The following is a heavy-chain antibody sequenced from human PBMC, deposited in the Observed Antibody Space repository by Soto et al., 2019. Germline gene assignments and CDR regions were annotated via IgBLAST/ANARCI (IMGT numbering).Heavy chain of an antibody. V-gene: IGHV3-11*01. J-gene: IGHJ4*02. CDR1: GFTFSDYY. CDR2: ISSSGSTI. CDR3: ARALYDYIWGSYRSYYFDY. D-gene: IGHD3-16*02. Sequence: GGSLRLSCAASGFTFSDYYMSWIRQAPGKGLEWVSYISSSGSTIYYADFVKGRFTISRDNAKNSLYLQMNSMRAEDTAVYYCARALYDYIWGSYRSYYFDYWGQGTLVTVSS.